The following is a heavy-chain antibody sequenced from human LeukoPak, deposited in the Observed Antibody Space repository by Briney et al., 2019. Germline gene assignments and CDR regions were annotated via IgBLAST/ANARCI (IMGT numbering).Heavy chain of an antibody. CDR1: GGTFISYT. CDR2: IIPILGIA. V-gene: IGHV1-69*04. Sequence: ASVKVSCKASGGTFISYTISWVRQAPGQGLEWMGRIIPILGIANYAQKFQGRVTITADKSTSTAYMELRSLRSDDTAVYYCAREMDTAMVTWDYWGQGTLVTVSS. D-gene: IGHD5-18*01. J-gene: IGHJ4*02. CDR3: AREMDTAMVTWDY.